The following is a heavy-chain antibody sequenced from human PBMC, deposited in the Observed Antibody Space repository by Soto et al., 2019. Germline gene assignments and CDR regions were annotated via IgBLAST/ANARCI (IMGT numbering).Heavy chain of an antibody. V-gene: IGHV1-3*05. J-gene: IGHJ4*02. Sequence: QVQLVQSGAEEKKPGASVKVSCKASGYTFTSYAMHWVRQAPGQRLEWMGWINAGNGNTKYSQKFQARVTITRATSASTAYMELRSLRSEDTAVYYCARSIVVVTALDYWGQGTLVTVSS. D-gene: IGHD2-21*02. CDR2: INAGNGNT. CDR1: GYTFTSYA. CDR3: ARSIVVVTALDY.